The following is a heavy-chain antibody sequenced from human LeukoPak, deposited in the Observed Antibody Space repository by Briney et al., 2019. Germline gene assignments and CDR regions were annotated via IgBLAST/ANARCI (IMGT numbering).Heavy chain of an antibody. Sequence: PGGSLRLSCAASGFTFSSYEMNWVRQAPGKGLEWVSYISGGTNIYYADAVKGRFTISRDNSKSSLFLQMNSLRTEDTALYYCARDHVYGGADYWGQGTLVTVSS. CDR3: ARDHVYGGADY. D-gene: IGHD5/OR15-5a*01. J-gene: IGHJ4*02. CDR1: GFTFSSYE. V-gene: IGHV3-48*03. CDR2: ISGGTNI.